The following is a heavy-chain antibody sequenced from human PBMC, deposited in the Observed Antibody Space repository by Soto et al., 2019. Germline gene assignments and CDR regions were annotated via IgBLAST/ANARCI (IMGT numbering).Heavy chain of an antibody. V-gene: IGHV3-9*01. Sequence: GGSLRLSCAASGFTFDDYAMHWVRQVPGKGLEWVSGINWNSGSIGYADSVKGRFAISRDNAKDSLHLQMNSLRAEDTAFYYCVKDESINWYSGHFRHWGQGTLVTVSS. CDR3: VKDESINWYSGHFRH. J-gene: IGHJ1*01. CDR2: INWNSGSI. CDR1: GFTFDDYA. D-gene: IGHD6-13*01.